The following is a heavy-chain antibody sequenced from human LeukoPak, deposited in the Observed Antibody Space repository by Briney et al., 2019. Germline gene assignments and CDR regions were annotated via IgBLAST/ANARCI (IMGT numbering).Heavy chain of an antibody. D-gene: IGHD3-3*01. CDR3: ATDRGWRTSGYYLYYFEY. CDR1: GGSISSSNW. Sequence: ETLSLTCAVSGGSISSSNWWSWVRQAPGKGLEWVASIKNDGSERYYVDSVRGRYTISRDNTKNSLYLQMSSLRAEDTAVYYCATDRGWRTSGYYLYYFEYWGQGTLVTFSS. V-gene: IGHV3-7*01. CDR2: IKNDGSER. J-gene: IGHJ4*02.